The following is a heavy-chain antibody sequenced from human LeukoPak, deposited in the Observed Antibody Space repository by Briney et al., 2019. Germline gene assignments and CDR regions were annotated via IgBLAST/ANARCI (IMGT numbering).Heavy chain of an antibody. CDR1: GFTFSSYW. CDR2: IKSDGSSR. J-gene: IGHJ4*02. Sequence: PGGSLRLFCAASGFTFSSYWMHWVRQAPGKGLVWVSNIKSDGSSRGYADSVKGRFTISRDNAKNTLYLQMNSLRGEDTAVYFCARGDNGYVYWGQGTLVTVSS. V-gene: IGHV3-74*01. D-gene: IGHD5-12*01. CDR3: ARGDNGYVY.